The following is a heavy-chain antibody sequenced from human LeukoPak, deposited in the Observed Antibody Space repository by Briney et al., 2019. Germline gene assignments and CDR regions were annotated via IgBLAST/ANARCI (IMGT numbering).Heavy chain of an antibody. D-gene: IGHD6-19*01. CDR3: ARRFGIAVAGTFGY. V-gene: IGHV4-34*01. Sequence: PSETLSLTRAVYGGSFSGYYWSWIRQPPGKGLEWIGEINHSGSTNYNPSLKSRVTISVDTSKNQFSLKLSSVTAADTAVYYCARRFGIAVAGTFGYWGQGTLVTVSS. CDR1: GGSFSGYY. J-gene: IGHJ4*02. CDR2: INHSGST.